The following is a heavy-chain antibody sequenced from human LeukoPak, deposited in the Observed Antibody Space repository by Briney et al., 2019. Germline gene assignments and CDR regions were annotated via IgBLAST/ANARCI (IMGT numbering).Heavy chain of an antibody. V-gene: IGHV3-23*01. CDR2: VTGTGYTT. D-gene: IGHD2-8*01. Sequence: GGSLRLSCAASGFPFSSYAMSWVRQAPGKGLEWVSTVTGTGYTTYYADSVKGRFTISRDNSKNTLYLQMNSLTAEDTAVYYCARVTPGTNDYYYYYGMDVWGQGTTVTVS. CDR3: ARVTPGTNDYYYYYGMDV. CDR1: GFPFSSYA. J-gene: IGHJ6*02.